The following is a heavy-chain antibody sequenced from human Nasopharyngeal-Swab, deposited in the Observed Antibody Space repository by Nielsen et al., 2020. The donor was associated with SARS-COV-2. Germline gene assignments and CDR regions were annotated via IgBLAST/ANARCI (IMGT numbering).Heavy chain of an antibody. J-gene: IGHJ6*02. CDR3: ARVAYSTSWSCYCLDV. Sequence: GESLTISCEASGFTFSSYWLTLVRQAPGMGLEWLANIHKDGSETHFVQALKGRFPISRDNAKNSLYLQMNSLRDDDTAVYYCARVAYSTSWSCYCLDVWGQGTTVTVAS. D-gene: IGHD2-2*01. CDR2: IHKDGSET. V-gene: IGHV3-7*01. CDR1: GFTFSSYW.